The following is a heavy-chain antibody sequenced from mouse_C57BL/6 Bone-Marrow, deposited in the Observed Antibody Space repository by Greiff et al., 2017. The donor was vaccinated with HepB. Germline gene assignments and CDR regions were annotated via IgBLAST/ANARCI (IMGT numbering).Heavy chain of an antibody. CDR1: GYTFTSYW. V-gene: IGHV1-61*01. CDR3: ARSSLWFAY. CDR2: IYPSDSET. J-gene: IGHJ3*01. Sequence: QVQLQQPGAELVRPGSSVKLSCKASGYTFTSYWMDWVKQRPGQGLEWIGNIYPSDSETHYNQKFKDKATLTVDKSSSTAYMQLSSLTSEDSAVYYCARSSLWFAYWGQGTLGTVSA. D-gene: IGHD6-2*01.